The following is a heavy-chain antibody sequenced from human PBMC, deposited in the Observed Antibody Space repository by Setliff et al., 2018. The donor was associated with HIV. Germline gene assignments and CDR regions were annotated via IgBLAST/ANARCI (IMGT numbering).Heavy chain of an antibody. V-gene: IGHV5-51*01. Sequence: GESLKISCKDSGYTFSNYCITWVRQMPGKGLEWMGIIYPGNSDTTYSPSFQGQVTISADKSISTAYLQWSSLKASDTAMYYCAKRLSPGSGWYSKARGMDVWGQGTTVTVSS. D-gene: IGHD6-19*01. CDR1: GYTFSNYC. J-gene: IGHJ6*02. CDR3: AKRLSPGSGWYSKARGMDV. CDR2: IYPGNSDT.